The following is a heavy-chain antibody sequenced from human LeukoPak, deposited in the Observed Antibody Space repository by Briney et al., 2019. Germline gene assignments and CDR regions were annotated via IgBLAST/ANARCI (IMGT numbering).Heavy chain of an antibody. CDR3: ASPRGDWGSSFDY. D-gene: IGHD7-27*01. CDR2: IIPILGIA. Sequence: SVKVSCKASGGTFSSYAISWVRQAPGQGLEWMGRIIPILGIANYAQKFQGRVTITADKSTSTAYMELSSLRSEDTAVYYCASPRGDWGSSFDYWGQGTLVTVSS. J-gene: IGHJ4*02. CDR1: GGTFSSYA. V-gene: IGHV1-69*04.